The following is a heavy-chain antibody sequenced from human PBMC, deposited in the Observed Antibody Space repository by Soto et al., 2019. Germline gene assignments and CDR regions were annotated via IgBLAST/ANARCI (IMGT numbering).Heavy chain of an antibody. CDR3: ARAWGIEGGYNYFDY. Sequence: ASVKVSCKASGYTFTSYPMHWVRQAPGHRLEWMGWINAGNGNTKYSQKFQLRASFYLATSANTVYMELSRLTSEDTAVYYCARAWGIEGGYNYFDYWGQGTPVTVSS. D-gene: IGHD5-12*01. CDR1: GYTFTSYP. J-gene: IGHJ4*02. CDR2: INAGNGNT. V-gene: IGHV1-3*01.